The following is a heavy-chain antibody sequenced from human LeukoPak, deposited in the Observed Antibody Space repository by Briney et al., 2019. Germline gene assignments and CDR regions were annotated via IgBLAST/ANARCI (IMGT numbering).Heavy chain of an antibody. J-gene: IGHJ3*02. D-gene: IGHD3-16*01. CDR1: GYTFTSYD. Sequence: GASVKVSCKASGYTFTSYDINWVRQATGQGLEWMGWMNPNSGNTGYAQKFQGRVTMTRNTSISTAYMELSSLRSEDTAVYYRVEVGFGDAFDIWGQGTMVTVSS. CDR2: MNPNSGNT. V-gene: IGHV1-8*01. CDR3: VEVGFGDAFDI.